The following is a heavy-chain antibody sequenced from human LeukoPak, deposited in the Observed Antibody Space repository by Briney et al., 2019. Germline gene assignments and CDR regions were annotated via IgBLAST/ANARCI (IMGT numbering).Heavy chain of an antibody. J-gene: IGHJ5*02. CDR3: ARQSSGYYYGWFDP. CDR2: IYYSGST. CDR1: GGSISSSTYY. V-gene: IGHV4-39*01. D-gene: IGHD3-22*01. Sequence: PSETLSLTCTVSGGSISSSTYYWGWIRQSPGKGLEWIVSIYYSGSTYYNPSLKSRVTISVDTVKNQFSLNLNSVTAADTAVYYCARQSSGYYYGWFDPWGQGTLVTVSS.